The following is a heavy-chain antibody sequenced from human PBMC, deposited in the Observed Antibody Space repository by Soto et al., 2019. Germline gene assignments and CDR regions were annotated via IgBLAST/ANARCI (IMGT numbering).Heavy chain of an antibody. CDR2: ISGSGGST. D-gene: IGHD3-3*01. Sequence: EVQLLESGGGLVQPGGSLSLSCAASGFTFSSYAMSWVRQAPGKGLEWVSAISGSGGSTYYADSVKGRFTISRDNSKNTLYLQMNSLRAEDTAVYYCAKDPKYDFWSGYPDYWGQGTLVTVCS. CDR3: AKDPKYDFWSGYPDY. V-gene: IGHV3-23*01. CDR1: GFTFSSYA. J-gene: IGHJ4*02.